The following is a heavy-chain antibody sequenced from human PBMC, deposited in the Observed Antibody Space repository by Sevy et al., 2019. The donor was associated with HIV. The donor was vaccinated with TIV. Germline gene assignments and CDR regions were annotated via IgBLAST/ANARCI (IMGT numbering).Heavy chain of an antibody. V-gene: IGHV1-69*13. CDR1: GGTFSSYA. CDR3: ARAPLDRITLVQGVVSHYYYSMDV. D-gene: IGHD3-10*01. J-gene: IGHJ6*02. CDR2: IIPIFGTV. Sequence: ASVKVSCKASGGTFSSYAISWVRQAPGQGLEWMGGIIPIFGTVNYAQKFQGRVTITADESTSTAYMELSSLGSEDTAVYCCARAPLDRITLVQGVVSHYYYSMDVWGQGTTVTVSS.